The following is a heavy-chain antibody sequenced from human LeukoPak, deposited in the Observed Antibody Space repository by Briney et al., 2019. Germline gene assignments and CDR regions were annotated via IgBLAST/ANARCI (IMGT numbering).Heavy chain of an antibody. Sequence: PGGSLRLSCAASGFTFSSYSMNWVRQAPGKGLEWVSSISTSSSYIYYADPVKGRFTISGDNAKNSLYLQMNSLRAEDTAVYYCARDRQTANDAFDIWGQGTMVTVSS. CDR2: ISTSSSYI. J-gene: IGHJ3*02. CDR1: GFTFSSYS. CDR3: ARDRQTANDAFDI. V-gene: IGHV3-21*01.